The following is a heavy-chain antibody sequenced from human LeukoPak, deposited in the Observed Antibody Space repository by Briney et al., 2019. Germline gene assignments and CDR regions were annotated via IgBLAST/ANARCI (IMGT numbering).Heavy chain of an antibody. J-gene: IGHJ4*02. V-gene: IGHV4-34*01. CDR1: GGSFSGYY. CDR2: INHNGNT. Sequence: SETPPLTCAVYGGSFSGYYWSWIRQPPGKGLEWIGEINHNGNTNYNPSLKSRVTISVDTSKNQFSLKLTSVTAADTAVYYCARATAAEFDYWGQGTLVTVSS. CDR3: ARATAAEFDY. D-gene: IGHD2-2*01.